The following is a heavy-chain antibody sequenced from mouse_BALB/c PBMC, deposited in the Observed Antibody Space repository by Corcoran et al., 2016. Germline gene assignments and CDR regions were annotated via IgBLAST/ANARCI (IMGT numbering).Heavy chain of an antibody. Sequence: QVTLKESGPGILQPSQTLSLTCSFSGFSLSTSGMGVSWIRQPSGKGLEWLAHIYWDDDKRYNPSLKSRLTISTDTSRNPVFLKITSVDTAETATYYWARSTLTEYLDYGGQGTTLTVSS. CDR3: ARSTLTEYLDY. V-gene: IGHV8-12*01. D-gene: IGHD1-1*01. CDR2: IYWDDDK. CDR1: GFSLSTSGMG. J-gene: IGHJ2*01.